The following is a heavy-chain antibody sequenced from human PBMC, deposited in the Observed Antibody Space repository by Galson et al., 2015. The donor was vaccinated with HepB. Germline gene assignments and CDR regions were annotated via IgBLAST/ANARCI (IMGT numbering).Heavy chain of an antibody. V-gene: IGHV3-48*04. Sequence: SLRLSCAASGFTFSSYSMNWVRQAPGKGLEWVLYISSSSSTIYYADSVKGRFTISRDNAKNSLYLQMNSLRAEDTAVYYCARGPYCGGDCYPGAFDIWGQGTMVTVSS. CDR2: ISSSSSTI. J-gene: IGHJ3*02. CDR3: ARGPYCGGDCYPGAFDI. CDR1: GFTFSSYS. D-gene: IGHD2-21*02.